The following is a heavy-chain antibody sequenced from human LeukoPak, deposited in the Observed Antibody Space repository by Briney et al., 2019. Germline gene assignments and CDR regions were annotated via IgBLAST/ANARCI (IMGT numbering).Heavy chain of an antibody. Sequence: SETLSLTCTVSGGSISSSSYYWGWIRQPPGKGLEWIGTIYYTGSTYYNPSLKSRVTISVDTSKNQFSLKLSSVTAADTAVYYCAREATMVRGVKESLRDYWGQGTLVTVSS. V-gene: IGHV4-39*07. CDR1: GGSISSSSYY. J-gene: IGHJ4*02. CDR2: IYYTGST. CDR3: AREATMVRGVKESLRDY. D-gene: IGHD3-10*01.